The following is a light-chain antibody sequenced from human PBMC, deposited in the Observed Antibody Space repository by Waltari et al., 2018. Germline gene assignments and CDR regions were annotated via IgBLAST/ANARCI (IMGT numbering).Light chain of an antibody. V-gene: IGLV4-69*01. J-gene: IGLJ3*02. Sequence: VVLTQSPSASASLGAWVKLTCTLNSEYGTFAIAGHQHQPGKGPRYLMGVNSDGSHLKGAGIPDRFAGSSSGAGRHLTISGRQSEDEVDHYCKTWGTETYSMFGGGPNLTVL. CDR1: SEYGTFA. CDR3: KTWGTETYSM. CDR2: VNSDGSH.